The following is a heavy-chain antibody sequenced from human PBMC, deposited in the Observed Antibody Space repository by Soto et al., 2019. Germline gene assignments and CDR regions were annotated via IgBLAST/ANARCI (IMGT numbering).Heavy chain of an antibody. D-gene: IGHD3-10*01. CDR2: ISGSGGST. CDR3: AKGDSWYYGSGSYYFLAY. Sequence: EVQLLESGGGLVQPGGSLRLSCAASGFTFSSYAMSWVRQAPGKGLEWVSAISGSGGSTYYADSVKGRFTISGDNSKNTLYLQMNSLRAEDTAVYYCAKGDSWYYGSGSYYFLAYWGQGTLVTVSS. J-gene: IGHJ4*02. CDR1: GFTFSSYA. V-gene: IGHV3-23*01.